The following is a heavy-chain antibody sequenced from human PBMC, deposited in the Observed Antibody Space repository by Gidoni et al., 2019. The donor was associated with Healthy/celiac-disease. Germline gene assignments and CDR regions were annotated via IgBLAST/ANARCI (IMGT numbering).Heavy chain of an antibody. Sequence: EVQLLESGGGLVQPGGSLRLSCAASGFTFSSDAMSWVRQAPGKGLEWVSAISGSGGSTYYADSVKGRFTISRDNSKNTLYLQMNSLRAEDTAVYYCAKDYYDSSGYYLGYYFDYWGQGTLVTVSS. D-gene: IGHD3-22*01. V-gene: IGHV3-23*01. CDR1: GFTFSSDA. J-gene: IGHJ4*02. CDR2: ISGSGGST. CDR3: AKDYYDSSGYYLGYYFDY.